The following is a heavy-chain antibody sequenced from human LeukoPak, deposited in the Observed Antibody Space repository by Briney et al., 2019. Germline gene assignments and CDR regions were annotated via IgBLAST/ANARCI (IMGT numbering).Heavy chain of an antibody. Sequence: SETLSLTCTVSGGSISSNYWSCIRQPPGKGLEWIGYIYYSGSTNYNPSLKSRVTISVDTSKNQFSLKLSSVTAADTAVYYCARDDYGHYFDYWGQGTLVTVSS. J-gene: IGHJ4*02. CDR1: GGSISSNY. D-gene: IGHD4-17*01. CDR3: ARDDYGHYFDY. CDR2: IYYSGST. V-gene: IGHV4-59*01.